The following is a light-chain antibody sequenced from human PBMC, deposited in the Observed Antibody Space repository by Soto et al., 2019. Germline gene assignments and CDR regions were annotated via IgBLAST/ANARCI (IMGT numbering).Light chain of an antibody. CDR3: SSYTSSSTYV. CDR1: SSDVGGYNY. CDR2: EVS. Sequence: QSMVHQPASVSRSPGQSIAISCTGPSSDVGGYNYVSWYQQHPGKAPKLMIYEVSNRPSGVSNRFSGSKSGNTASLTISGRQAEDEADYYCSSYTSSSTYVCGT. V-gene: IGLV2-14*01. J-gene: IGLJ1*01.